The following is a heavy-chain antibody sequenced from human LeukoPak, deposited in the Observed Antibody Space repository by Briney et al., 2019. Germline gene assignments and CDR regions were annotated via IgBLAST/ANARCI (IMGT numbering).Heavy chain of an antibody. CDR1: GYTFTGYY. CDR2: INPNSGGA. J-gene: IGHJ4*02. D-gene: IGHD6-13*01. Sequence: GASVKVSCKASGYTFTGYYMHWVRQAPGQGLEWMGWINPNSGGANYAQKFQGRVTMTRDTSISTAYMELSRLRSDDTAVYYCAREPPVAAAGTAPRNDYWGQGTLVTVSS. CDR3: AREPPVAAAGTAPRNDY. V-gene: IGHV1-2*02.